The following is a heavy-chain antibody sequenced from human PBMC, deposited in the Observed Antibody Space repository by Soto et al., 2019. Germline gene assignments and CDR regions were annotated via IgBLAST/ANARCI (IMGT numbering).Heavy chain of an antibody. CDR2: IRFDGSNE. CDR3: ARDGIGGTVFRGYLDY. V-gene: IGHV3-30*02. Sequence: HPGGSLRLSCAVPGGIFHGYGMHWVRQAPGKGLERVAIIRFDGSNEEYADSVNGRFTISRDNSKNTLYLQMNTLGAEDTAVYYCARDGIGGTVFRGYLDYWGRGTVGTVSS. CDR1: GGIFHGYG. D-gene: IGHD1-7*01. J-gene: IGHJ4*02.